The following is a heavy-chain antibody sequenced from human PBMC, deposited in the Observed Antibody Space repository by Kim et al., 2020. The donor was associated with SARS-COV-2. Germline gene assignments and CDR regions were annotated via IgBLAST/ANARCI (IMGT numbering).Heavy chain of an antibody. CDR2: INHSGST. V-gene: IGHV4-34*01. D-gene: IGHD3-22*01. CDR3: ARGPGYYYDSSGYYFTDAFDI. Sequence: SETLSLTCAVYGGSFSGYYWSWIRQPPGKGLEWIGEINHSGSTNYNPSLKSRVTISVDTSKNQFSLKLSSVTAADTAVYYCARGPGYYYDSSGYYFTDAFDIWGQGTMVTVSS. CDR1: GGSFSGYY. J-gene: IGHJ3*02.